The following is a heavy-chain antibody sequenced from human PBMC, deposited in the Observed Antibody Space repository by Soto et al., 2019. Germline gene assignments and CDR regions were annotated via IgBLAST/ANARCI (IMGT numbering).Heavy chain of an antibody. CDR2: INPSGGGT. V-gene: IGHV1-46*01. CDR3: ARDGCITATCAGGGNWFDP. Sequence: ASVKGSCKASGYSFTTYYIHWVRQAPGQGLEWVGIINPSGGGTSYAQNFQGRVTMTRDTSTSTVYMEVSSLRSEDTAIYYCARDGCITATCAGGGNWFDPWGQGTPVTVSS. J-gene: IGHJ5*02. D-gene: IGHD3-10*01. CDR1: GYSFTTYY.